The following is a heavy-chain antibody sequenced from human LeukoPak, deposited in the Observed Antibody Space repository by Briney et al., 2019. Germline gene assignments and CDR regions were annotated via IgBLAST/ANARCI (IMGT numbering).Heavy chain of an antibody. CDR2: ISSSGSTI. Sequence: GGSLRLSCAASGFTFSSYSMNWARQAPGKGLEWVSYISSSGSTIYYADSVKGRFTISRDNAKNSLYLQMNSLRAEDTAVYYCASLSVGVIAVAAPILDYWGQGTLVTVSS. CDR1: GFTFSSYS. J-gene: IGHJ4*02. CDR3: ASLSVGVIAVAAPILDY. V-gene: IGHV3-48*04. D-gene: IGHD6-19*01.